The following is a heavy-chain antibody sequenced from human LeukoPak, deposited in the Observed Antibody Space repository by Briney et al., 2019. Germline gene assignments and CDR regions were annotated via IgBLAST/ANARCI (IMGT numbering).Heavy chain of an antibody. CDR3: ARFSAGYGPRGMDV. CDR2: ISSSGSTI. V-gene: IGHV3-48*03. Sequence: GGSLRLSCAASGFTFSSYEMNWVRQAPGKGLEWVAYISSSGSTIYYADSVKGRFTISRDNAKNSLYLQMNNLRAEDTAVYYCARFSAGYGPRGMDVWGQGTTVTVSS. CDR1: GFTFSSYE. J-gene: IGHJ6*02. D-gene: IGHD5-18*01.